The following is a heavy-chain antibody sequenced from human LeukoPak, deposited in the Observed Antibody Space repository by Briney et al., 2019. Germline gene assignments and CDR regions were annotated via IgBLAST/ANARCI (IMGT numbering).Heavy chain of an antibody. V-gene: IGHV3-21*01. Sequence: PGGSLRLSCAASGFTFSSYSMNWVRQAPGKGLEWVSSISSSSSYIYYADSVKGRFTISRDNAKNSLYLQMNSLRAEDTAVYYCARDVAHFPYYYDSSGYCPFDYWGQGTLVTVSS. CDR3: ARDVAHFPYYYDSSGYCPFDY. D-gene: IGHD3-22*01. J-gene: IGHJ4*02. CDR2: ISSSSSYI. CDR1: GFTFSSYS.